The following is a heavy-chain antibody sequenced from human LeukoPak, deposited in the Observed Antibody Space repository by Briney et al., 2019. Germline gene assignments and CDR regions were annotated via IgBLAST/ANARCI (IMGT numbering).Heavy chain of an antibody. D-gene: IGHD4-17*01. J-gene: IGHJ5*02. Sequence: GGSLRLSYPLSRLTFSSNAMRRVRQAPGKGLEWVSAISGSGGSTYYADSVKGRFTISRDNSKDMLYLQMNSLRPEDTAVYYCAKEGDYGAYTRLPNYNWFDPWGQGTLVTVSS. CDR2: ISGSGGST. CDR3: AKEGDYGAYTRLPNYNWFDP. CDR1: RLTFSSNA. V-gene: IGHV3-23*01.